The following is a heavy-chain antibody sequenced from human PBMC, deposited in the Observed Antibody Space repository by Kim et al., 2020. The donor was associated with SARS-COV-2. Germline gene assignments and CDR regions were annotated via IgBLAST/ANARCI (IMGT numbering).Heavy chain of an antibody. CDR3: AYYYGSGSYYNGYYYYGMDV. CDR2: IIPIFGTA. Sequence: SVKVSCKASGGTFSSYAISWVRQAPGQGLEWMGGIIPIFGTANYAQKFQGRVTITADESTSTAYMELSSLRSEDTAVYYCAYYYGSGSYYNGYYYYGMDVWGQGTTVTVSS. J-gene: IGHJ6*02. CDR1: GGTFSSYA. D-gene: IGHD3-10*01. V-gene: IGHV1-69*13.